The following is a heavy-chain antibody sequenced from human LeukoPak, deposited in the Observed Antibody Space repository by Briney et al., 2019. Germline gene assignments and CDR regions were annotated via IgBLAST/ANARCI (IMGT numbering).Heavy chain of an antibody. CDR3: AREGSYDAFDI. V-gene: IGHV3-7*01. Sequence: GGSLRLSCAASGFTFSSYWMSWVRQAPGKGLEWVASIKHDGSEKYYVDSVKGRFTISRDNAKNSLYLQMNSLRAEDTAVYYCAREGSYDAFDIWGQGTMVTVSS. D-gene: IGHD3-10*01. CDR1: GFTFSSYW. CDR2: IKHDGSEK. J-gene: IGHJ3*02.